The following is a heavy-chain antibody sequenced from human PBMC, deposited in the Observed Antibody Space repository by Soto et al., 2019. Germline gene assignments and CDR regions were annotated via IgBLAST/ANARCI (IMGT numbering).Heavy chain of an antibody. Sequence: QVQLVESGGGVVQPGRSLRLSCAASGFTFSSYAMHRVRQAPGKGLEWVAVISYDGSNKYYADSVKGRFTISRDNSKNTLYLQMNSLRAEDTAVYYSARDRGYYYDSSGYGCMDVWGQGTTVTVSS. CDR2: ISYDGSNK. J-gene: IGHJ6*02. CDR3: ARDRGYYYDSSGYGCMDV. D-gene: IGHD3-22*01. CDR1: GFTFSSYA. V-gene: IGHV3-30-3*01.